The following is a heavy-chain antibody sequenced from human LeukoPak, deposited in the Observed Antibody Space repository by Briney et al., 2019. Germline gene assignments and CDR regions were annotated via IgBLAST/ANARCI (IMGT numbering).Heavy chain of an antibody. Sequence: GGSLRLSCAASGFTVSSNYMSWVRQAPGKGLEWVSVIYTGGSTYYADSVKGRFTISRDNSKNTLYFQMNSLRTEDTAVYYCAREPDFWSGYHFWGQGTLVTVSS. CDR2: IYTGGST. D-gene: IGHD3-3*01. CDR1: GFTVSSNY. J-gene: IGHJ4*02. CDR3: AREPDFWSGYHF. V-gene: IGHV3-53*01.